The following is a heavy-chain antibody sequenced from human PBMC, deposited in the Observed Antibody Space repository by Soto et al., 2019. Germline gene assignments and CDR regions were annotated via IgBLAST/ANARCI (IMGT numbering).Heavy chain of an antibody. CDR3: AGEVGGTGLQF. J-gene: IGHJ4*02. V-gene: IGHV1-69*12. CDR2: IIPMFGIV. CDR1: GGNFNNYG. D-gene: IGHD3-9*01. Sequence: QVQLVQSGTEARKPGSSVKVSCETSGGNFNNYGFNWVRQVPGQRLEWMGGIIPMFGIVKVGQIFQPRVAFTAVQSTGKAYMELTRLRPEDSAVYYGAGEVGGTGLQFWGQGTLVMVSS.